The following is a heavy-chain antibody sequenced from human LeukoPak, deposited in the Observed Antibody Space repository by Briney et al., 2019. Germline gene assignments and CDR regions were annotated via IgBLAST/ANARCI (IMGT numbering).Heavy chain of an antibody. CDR1: GFTFSSYS. D-gene: IGHD4-23*01. Sequence: PGGSLRLSCAASGFTFSSYSMNWVRQPPGKGLEWVSSISSSGSYIYYADSVKGRFTISSDNAKNSLFLHMDSLRAEDTAVYYCARDSMTTVVTPIDYWGQGTLVTVSS. V-gene: IGHV3-21*01. J-gene: IGHJ4*02. CDR3: ARDSMTTVVTPIDY. CDR2: ISSSGSYI.